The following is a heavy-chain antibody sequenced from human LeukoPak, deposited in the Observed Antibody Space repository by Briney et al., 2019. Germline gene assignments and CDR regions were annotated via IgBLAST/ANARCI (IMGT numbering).Heavy chain of an antibody. J-gene: IGHJ4*02. CDR1: GFTSSNYG. V-gene: IGHV3-33*06. D-gene: IGHD6-19*01. CDR2: IWYDGSNR. CDR3: AKDIQEYSSGWYVDY. Sequence: GRSLRLSCAASGFTSSNYGMHWVRQAPGKGLEWVAVIWYDGSNRYYADSVKGRFTISRDNSKNTLYLQMNSLRAEDTAVYYCAKDIQEYSSGWYVDYWGQGTLVTVSS.